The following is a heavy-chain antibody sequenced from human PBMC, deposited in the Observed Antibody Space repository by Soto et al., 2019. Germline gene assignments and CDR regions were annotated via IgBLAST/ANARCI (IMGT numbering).Heavy chain of an antibody. CDR3: ARVRQGCSSTSCYFDP. J-gene: IGHJ5*02. CDR1: GGSISSSNW. Sequence: SETLSLTCAVSGGSISSSNWWNWVRQPPGKGLEWIGEIHHSGSTNYNPSLKSRVTISVDKSKNQFSLKLNSVTAADTAVYYCARVRQGCSSTSCYFDPWGQGTLVTSPQ. D-gene: IGHD2-2*01. V-gene: IGHV4-4*02. CDR2: IHHSGST.